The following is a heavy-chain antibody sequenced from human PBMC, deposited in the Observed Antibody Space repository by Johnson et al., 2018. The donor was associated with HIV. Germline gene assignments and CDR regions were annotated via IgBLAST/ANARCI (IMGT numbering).Heavy chain of an antibody. CDR1: GFIVGTKY. Sequence: VQLVESGGGVVRPGGSLRLSCAASGFIVGTKYMSWVRQAPGKGLEWVANIKQDGSEKYYVDSVKGRFTISRDNAKNSLYLQMNSLRAEDTAVYYCERVQVLADDVFNIGGQGTMVTVS. CDR3: ERVQVLADDVFNI. J-gene: IGHJ3*02. CDR2: IKQDGSEK. D-gene: IGHD3-3*02. V-gene: IGHV3-7*03.